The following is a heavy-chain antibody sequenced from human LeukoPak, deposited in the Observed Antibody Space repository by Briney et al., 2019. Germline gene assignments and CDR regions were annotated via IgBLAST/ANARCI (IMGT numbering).Heavy chain of an antibody. CDR1: GFTFSNYW. CDR2: IKQDGSEI. CDR3: AKGSSAGRPYYFDY. V-gene: IGHV3-7*03. J-gene: IGHJ4*02. D-gene: IGHD3-10*01. Sequence: PGGSLRLSCAASGFTFSNYWMSWVRQAPGKGLEWVANIKQDGSEIYYVDSVKGRFTISRDNSKNTLYLQMNSLRAEDTAMYYCAKGSSAGRPYYFDYWGQGTLVTVSS.